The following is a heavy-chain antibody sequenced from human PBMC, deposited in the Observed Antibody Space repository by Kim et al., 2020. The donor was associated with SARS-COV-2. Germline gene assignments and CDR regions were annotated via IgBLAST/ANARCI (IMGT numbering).Heavy chain of an antibody. V-gene: IGHV4-39*01. CDR2: IYYSGST. Sequence: SETLSLTCTVSGGSISSSSYYWGWIRQPPGKGLEWIGSIYYSGSTYYNPSLKSRVTISVDRSKNQFSLKLSSVTAADTAVYYCASPGILWFGEFPYGYWGQGTLVTVSS. D-gene: IGHD3-10*01. CDR3: ASPGILWFGEFPYGY. J-gene: IGHJ4*02. CDR1: GGSISSSSYY.